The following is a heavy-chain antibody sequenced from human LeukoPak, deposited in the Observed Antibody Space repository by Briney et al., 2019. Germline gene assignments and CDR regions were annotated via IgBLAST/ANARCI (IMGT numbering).Heavy chain of an antibody. Sequence: GGSLRLSCAASGFTFSSYWMSWVRQAPGKGLEWVANIKQDGSEKYYVDSVKGRFTISRDNAKNSLYLQMNSLRAEDTAVYYCARGNRITMVRGVISSRYYFDYWGQGTLVTVSS. CDR2: IKQDGSEK. CDR3: ARGNRITMVRGVISSRYYFDY. D-gene: IGHD3-10*01. V-gene: IGHV3-7*01. CDR1: GFTFSSYW. J-gene: IGHJ4*02.